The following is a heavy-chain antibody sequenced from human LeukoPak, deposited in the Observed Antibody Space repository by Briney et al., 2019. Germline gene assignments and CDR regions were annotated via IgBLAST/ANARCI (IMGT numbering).Heavy chain of an antibody. J-gene: IGHJ3*02. CDR3: ARDLQRGSSGWSFWAFDI. Sequence: AGGSLRLSCAASGFTFSNAWMSWVRQAPGKGLEWVSYISSSSSTIYYADSVKGRFTISRDNAKNSLYLQMNSLRAEDTAVYYCARDLQRGSSGWSFWAFDIWGQGTMVTVSS. V-gene: IGHV3-48*01. CDR1: GFTFSNAW. D-gene: IGHD6-19*01. CDR2: ISSSSSTI.